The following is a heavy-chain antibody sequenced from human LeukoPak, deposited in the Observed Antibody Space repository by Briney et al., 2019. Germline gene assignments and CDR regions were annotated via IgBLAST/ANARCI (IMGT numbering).Heavy chain of an antibody. V-gene: IGHV3-53*01. CDR2: IYSDGRT. J-gene: IGHJ4*02. Sequence: QPGGSLRLSCAASGFTVSRNYMSWVRQAPGKGLEWVSVIYSDGRTFYAGSVKGRFTISRDDPKNTLYLQMNSLRAEDTAVYYCAREGPNGSGYYKRFDYWGQGTLVTVSS. D-gene: IGHD3-22*01. CDR3: AREGPNGSGYYKRFDY. CDR1: GFTVSRNY.